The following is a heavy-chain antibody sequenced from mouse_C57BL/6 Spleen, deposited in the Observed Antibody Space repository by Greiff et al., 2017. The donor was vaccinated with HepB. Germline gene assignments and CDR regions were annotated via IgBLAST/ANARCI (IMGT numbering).Heavy chain of an antibody. D-gene: IGHD2-3*01. Sequence: VMLVESGPELVKPGASVKLSCKASGYTFTSYDINWVKQRPGQGLEWIGWIYPRDGSTKYNEKFKGKATLTVDTSSSTAYMELHSLTSEDSAVYFCAREDDGYYFDYWGQGTTLTVSS. CDR2: IYPRDGST. CDR1: GYTFTSYD. J-gene: IGHJ2*01. V-gene: IGHV1-85*01. CDR3: AREDDGYYFDY.